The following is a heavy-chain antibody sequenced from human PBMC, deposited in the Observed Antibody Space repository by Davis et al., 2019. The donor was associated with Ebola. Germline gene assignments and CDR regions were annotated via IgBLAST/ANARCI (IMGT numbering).Heavy chain of an antibody. Sequence: ASVKVSCKASGYTFTSYAMHWVRQAPGQRLEWMGRINPNSGGTNYAQKFQGRVTMTRDTSISTAYMELSRLRSDDTAVYYCASARVLWFGELGYWGQGTLVTVSS. V-gene: IGHV1-2*06. D-gene: IGHD3-10*01. J-gene: IGHJ4*02. CDR1: GYTFTSYA. CDR3: ASARVLWFGELGY. CDR2: INPNSGGT.